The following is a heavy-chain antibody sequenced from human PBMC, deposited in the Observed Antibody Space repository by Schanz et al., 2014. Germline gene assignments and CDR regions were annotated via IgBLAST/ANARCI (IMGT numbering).Heavy chain of an antibody. CDR1: GFTFSSYA. V-gene: IGHV3-23*04. J-gene: IGHJ4*02. CDR2: ISASGGTT. CDR3: ARIGGSVFDY. D-gene: IGHD3-10*01. Sequence: VQLVESGGGLVKPGGSLRLSCAASGFTFSSYAMSWVRQAPGKGLEWVSAISASGGTTYYADSVKGRFTISRDNSKNSLYLQMNSLRAEDTAVYYCARIGGSVFDYWAQGTLVTVSS.